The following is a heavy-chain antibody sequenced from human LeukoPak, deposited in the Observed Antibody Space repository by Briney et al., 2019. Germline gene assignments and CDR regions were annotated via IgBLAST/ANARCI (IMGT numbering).Heavy chain of an antibody. D-gene: IGHD2-2*01. CDR3: ARGEAYCSSTSCRAFDI. J-gene: IGHJ3*02. CDR1: GFTFSSYW. CDR2: IKQDGSEK. V-gene: IGHV3-7*03. Sequence: GGSLRLSCAASGFTFSSYWMSWVRQAPGKGLEWVANIKQDGSEKYYVDSVKGRFTISRDHAKNSLYLQMNSLRAEDTAVYYCARGEAYCSSTSCRAFDIWGQGTMVTVSS.